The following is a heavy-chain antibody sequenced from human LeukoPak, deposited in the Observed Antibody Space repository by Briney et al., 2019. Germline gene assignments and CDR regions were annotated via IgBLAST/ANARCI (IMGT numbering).Heavy chain of an antibody. D-gene: IGHD3-10*01. CDR1: GFTFRSYE. CDR3: AKVTYGSGTYGAFDS. CDR2: ISGSGDYT. V-gene: IGHV3-23*01. J-gene: IGHJ4*02. Sequence: SGGSLRLSCAASGFTFRSYEMNWVRQAPGKGLEWVSTISGSGDYTYYADSVKGRFTISRDNSKNTLYLQMNSLRAEDTAVYYCAKVTYGSGTYGAFDSWGQGTLVTVSS.